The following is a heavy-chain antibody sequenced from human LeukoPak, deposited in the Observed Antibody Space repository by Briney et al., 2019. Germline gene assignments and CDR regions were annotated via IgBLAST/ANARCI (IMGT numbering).Heavy chain of an antibody. V-gene: IGHV1-46*01. J-gene: IGHJ4*02. CDR2: INPSGGST. D-gene: IGHD5-12*01. CDR3: ARALSRGYSGYDYGLGY. Sequence: ASVKVSCKASGYTFTSYYMHWVRQAPGQGLEWMGIINPSGGSTSYAQKLQGRVTMTTETSTSTAYMELRSLRSDDTAVYYCARALSRGYSGYDYGLGYWGQGTLVTVSS. CDR1: GYTFTSYY.